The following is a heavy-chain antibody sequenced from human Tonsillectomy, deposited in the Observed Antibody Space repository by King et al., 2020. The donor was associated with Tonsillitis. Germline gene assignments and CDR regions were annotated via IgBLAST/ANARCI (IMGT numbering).Heavy chain of an antibody. J-gene: IGHJ5*02. D-gene: IGHD1-1*01. CDR1: GFTFSSYG. V-gene: IGHV3-30*02. CDR3: AIQNWFDP. CDR2: IRYDGSNK. Sequence: VQLVESGGGVVQPGGSLRLSCAASGFTFSSYGMHWVRQAPGKGLEWVAFIRYDGSNKYYADSVKGRFTISRDNSKNTLYLQMNSLRAEDTAVYYCAIQNWFDPWGPGTLVTVSS.